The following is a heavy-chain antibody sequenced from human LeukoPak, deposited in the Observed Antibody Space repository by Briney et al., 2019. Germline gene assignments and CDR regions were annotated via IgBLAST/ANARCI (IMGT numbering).Heavy chain of an antibody. D-gene: IGHD3-22*01. CDR3: ARGRSYYDSSGFPEFDY. CDR2: INHSGST. Sequence: KPSETLSLTCAVYGGSFSGYYWSWIRQPPGKGLEWTGEINHSGSTNYNPSLKSRVTISVDTSKNQFSLKLSSVTAADTAVYYCARGRSYYDSSGFPEFDYWGQGTLVTVSS. V-gene: IGHV4-34*01. CDR1: GGSFSGYY. J-gene: IGHJ4*02.